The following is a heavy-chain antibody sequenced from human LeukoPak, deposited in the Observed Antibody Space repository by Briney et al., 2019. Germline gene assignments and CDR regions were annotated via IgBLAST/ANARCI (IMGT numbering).Heavy chain of an antibody. Sequence: GASVKVSCKASGGTFSSYAISWVRQAPGQGLEWMGGIIPIFGTANYAQKFQGRVTITADKSTSTAYMELSSLRSEDTAVYYCARDGRNADYGDVSFDYWGQGTLVTVSS. CDR1: GGTFSSYA. V-gene: IGHV1-69*06. CDR3: ARDGRNADYGDVSFDY. J-gene: IGHJ4*02. D-gene: IGHD4-17*01. CDR2: IIPIFGTA.